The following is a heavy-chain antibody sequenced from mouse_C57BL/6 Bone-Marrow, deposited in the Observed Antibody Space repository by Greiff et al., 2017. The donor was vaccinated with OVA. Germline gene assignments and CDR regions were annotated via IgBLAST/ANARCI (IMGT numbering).Heavy chain of an antibody. CDR1: GYTFIDYE. Sequence: QVQLQQSGAELVRPGASVTLSCKASGYTFIDYEMHWVKQTPVHGLEWIGAIDPETGGTAYNQKFKGKAILTADKSSSTAYMELRSLTSEDSAVYYCTRDWDDAMDYWGQGTSVTVSS. J-gene: IGHJ4*01. D-gene: IGHD4-1*01. CDR2: IDPETGGT. V-gene: IGHV1-15*01. CDR3: TRDWDDAMDY.